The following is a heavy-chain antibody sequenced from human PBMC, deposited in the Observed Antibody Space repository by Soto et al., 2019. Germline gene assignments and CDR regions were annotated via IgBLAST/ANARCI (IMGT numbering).Heavy chain of an antibody. Sequence: GGSLRLSCAASGFTFSSYGMHWVRQAPGKGLEWVAVIWYDGSNKYYADSVKGRFTISRDNSKNTLYLQMNSLRAEDTAVYYCARGGSSWENDYWGQGTLVTVSS. CDR3: ARGGSSWENDY. V-gene: IGHV3-33*01. CDR1: GFTFSSYG. CDR2: IWYDGSNK. J-gene: IGHJ4*02. D-gene: IGHD6-13*01.